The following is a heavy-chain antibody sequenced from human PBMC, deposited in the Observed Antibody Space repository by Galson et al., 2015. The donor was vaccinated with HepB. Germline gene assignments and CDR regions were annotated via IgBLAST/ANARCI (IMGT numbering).Heavy chain of an antibody. CDR2: ISAYNGNT. V-gene: IGHV1-18*01. CDR1: GYTFTSYG. CDR3: ARDWTGTTSRKVTPALDY. J-gene: IGHJ4*02. Sequence: SVKVSCKASGYTFTSYGISWVRQAPGQGLEWMGWISAYNGNTNYAQKLQGRVTMTTDTSTSTAYMELRSLRSDDTAVYYCARDWTGTTSRKVTPALDYWGQGTLVTVSS. D-gene: IGHD1-7*01.